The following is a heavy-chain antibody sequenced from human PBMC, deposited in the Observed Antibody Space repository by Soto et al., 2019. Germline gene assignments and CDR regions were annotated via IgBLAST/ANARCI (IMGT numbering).Heavy chain of an antibody. CDR1: GFTLSGYA. J-gene: IGHJ6*03. CDR2: ISSNGVGT. D-gene: IGHD6-6*01. CDR3: ARRARPDFYYMDV. V-gene: IGHV3-64*01. Sequence: EVQLAESGGGLAQPGGSLRLSCAASGFTLSGYAMDWVRQAPGKGLEYVSGISSNGVGTYYANSVQGRFTISRDNSKNTVYRQMGVLSPVDMAVYYCARRARPDFYYMDVWGKGTTVTVSS.